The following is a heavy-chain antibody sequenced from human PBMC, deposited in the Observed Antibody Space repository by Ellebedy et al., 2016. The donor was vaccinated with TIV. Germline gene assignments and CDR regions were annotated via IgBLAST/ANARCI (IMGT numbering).Heavy chain of an antibody. D-gene: IGHD3-10*01. J-gene: IGHJ4*02. V-gene: IGHV3-23*01. CDR2: LTTGGVT. CDR1: GFTFSTYA. Sequence: PGGSLRLSCVVSGFTFSTYAMRWFRQAPGKGLEWVSALTTGGVTFYADSVKGRFTISRHSFKNTLYLQMNSLRVEDTAIYFCAKDSGRSGWISDYWGQGTLVTVSS. CDR3: AKDSGRSGWISDY.